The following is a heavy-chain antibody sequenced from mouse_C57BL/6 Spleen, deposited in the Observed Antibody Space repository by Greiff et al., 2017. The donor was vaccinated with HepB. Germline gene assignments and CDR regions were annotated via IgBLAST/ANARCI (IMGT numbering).Heavy chain of an antibody. D-gene: IGHD1-1*01. Sequence: EVQLQQSGAELVRPGASVKLSCTASGFNIKDDYMHWVKQRPEQGLEWIGWIDPENGDTEYASKFQGKATITADTSSNTAYLQLSSLTSEDTAVYYCTTHYYGSSRGRFDCWGQGTTLTVSS. CDR2: IDPENGDT. V-gene: IGHV14-4*01. CDR3: TTHYYGSSRGRFDC. CDR1: GFNIKDDY. J-gene: IGHJ2*01.